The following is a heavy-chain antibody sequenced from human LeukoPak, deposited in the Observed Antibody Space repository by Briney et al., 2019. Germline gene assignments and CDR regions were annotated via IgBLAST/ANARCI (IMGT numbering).Heavy chain of an antibody. CDR1: GYTFPSYF. CDR3: ARDLRSPRGCPGNY. J-gene: IGHJ4*02. CDR2: INPTGGST. D-gene: IGHD6-19*01. Sequence: ASVKVSCKASGYTFPSYFMHWVRQAPGQGLEWMGIINPTGGSTTYAQKFQGRVTMTRDTSTSTVYMELSSLRSDDTAVYYCARDLRSPRGCPGNYWGQGTLVTVSS. V-gene: IGHV1-46*01.